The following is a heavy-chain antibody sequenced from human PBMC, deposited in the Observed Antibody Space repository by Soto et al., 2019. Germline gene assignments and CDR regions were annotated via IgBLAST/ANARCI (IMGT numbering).Heavy chain of an antibody. Sequence: VKVSCKASGYTFTSYGISWVRQAPGQGLEWMGWISAYNGNTNYAQKLQGRVTMTTDTSTSTAYMELRSLRSDDTAVYYCARDRVVPAARAYYYYYGMDVWGQGTTVTVSS. V-gene: IGHV1-18*01. CDR2: ISAYNGNT. J-gene: IGHJ6*02. CDR3: ARDRVVPAARAYYYYYGMDV. CDR1: GYTFTSYG. D-gene: IGHD2-2*01.